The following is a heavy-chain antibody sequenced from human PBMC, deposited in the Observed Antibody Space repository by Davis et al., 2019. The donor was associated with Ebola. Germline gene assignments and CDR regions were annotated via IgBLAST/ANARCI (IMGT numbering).Heavy chain of an antibody. CDR2: ISSSSSTI. D-gene: IGHD3-10*01. Sequence: GESLKISCAASGFTFSSYSMNWVRQAPGKGLEWVSYISSSSSTIYYADSVKGRFTISRDNAKNSLYLQMNSLRDEDTAVYYCARDNLGGRYYYYGMDVWGQGTTVTVSS. J-gene: IGHJ6*02. CDR1: GFTFSSYS. V-gene: IGHV3-48*02. CDR3: ARDNLGGRYYYYGMDV.